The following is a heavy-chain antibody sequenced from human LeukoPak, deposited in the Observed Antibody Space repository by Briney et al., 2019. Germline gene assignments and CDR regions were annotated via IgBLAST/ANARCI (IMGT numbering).Heavy chain of an antibody. D-gene: IGHD2-2*01. CDR1: GGSISNYY. Sequence: SETLSLTCTVSGGSISNYYWNWIRQPAGKGLEWLGRIYTSGSTEYNPSLKSRVTMSVDTSKNQFSLKLTSVTAADTAVYYYARGPPYCSTTNCYYMDVWGKGTTVTVSS. CDR3: ARGPPYCSTTNCYYMDV. J-gene: IGHJ6*03. CDR2: IYTSGST. V-gene: IGHV4-4*07.